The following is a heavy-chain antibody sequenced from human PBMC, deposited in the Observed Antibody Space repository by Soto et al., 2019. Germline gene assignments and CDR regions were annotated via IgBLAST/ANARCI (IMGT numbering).Heavy chain of an antibody. V-gene: IGHV3-23*01. D-gene: IGHD4-17*01. Sequence: EVPLLESGGGLVQPGGSLRLSCAASGFTFSSYAMSWVRQAPGKGLEWVSAISGSGGSTYYADSVKGRFTISRDNSKNTLYLQMKSLRAEDTAVYYCAKVKPGTVSTRYYFDYWGQGTLVTVSS. CDR1: GFTFSSYA. J-gene: IGHJ4*02. CDR2: ISGSGGST. CDR3: AKVKPGTVSTRYYFDY.